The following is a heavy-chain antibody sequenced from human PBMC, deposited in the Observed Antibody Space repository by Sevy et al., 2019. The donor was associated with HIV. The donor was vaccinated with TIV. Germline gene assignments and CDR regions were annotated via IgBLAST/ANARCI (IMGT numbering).Heavy chain of an antibody. Sequence: GGSLRLSCAASGFTFSSYEMNWVRQAPGKGLEWVSYISSSGSTIYYADSVKGRFTISRDNAKNSLYLQMNSLRAEDTAVYYCARVPRGYDILTGYSHDAFDIWGQGTMVTVSS. CDR2: ISSSGSTI. CDR1: GFTFSSYE. J-gene: IGHJ3*02. CDR3: ARVPRGYDILTGYSHDAFDI. V-gene: IGHV3-48*03. D-gene: IGHD3-9*01.